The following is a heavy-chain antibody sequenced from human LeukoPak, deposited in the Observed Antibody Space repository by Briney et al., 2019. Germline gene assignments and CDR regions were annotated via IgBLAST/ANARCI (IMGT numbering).Heavy chain of an antibody. CDR3: ARGAIVGATHDAFDI. CDR2: ISAYNGNT. Sequence: ASVKVSCKTSGYTFTNYGISWVRQAPGLGLEWMGWISAYNGNTNYAQKVQGRVTMTTDTSTSTAYMELRSLRFDDTAVYYCARGAIVGATHDAFDIWGQGTMVTVSP. CDR1: GYTFTNYG. V-gene: IGHV1-18*01. J-gene: IGHJ3*02. D-gene: IGHD1-26*01.